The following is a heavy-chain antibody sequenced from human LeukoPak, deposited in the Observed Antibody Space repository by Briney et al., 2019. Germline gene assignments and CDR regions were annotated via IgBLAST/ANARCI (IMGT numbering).Heavy chain of an antibody. V-gene: IGHV1-18*01. J-gene: IGHJ4*02. CDR3: ARWAREGYCSGGSCYQDY. Sequence: ASVKVSCKASGYTFTTYAMNWVRQAPGQGLEWMGWISAYNGNTNYAQKLQGRVTMTTDTSTSTAYMELRSLRSDDTAVYYCARWAREGYCSGGSCYQDYWGQGTLVTVSS. CDR2: ISAYNGNT. CDR1: GYTFTTYA. D-gene: IGHD2-15*01.